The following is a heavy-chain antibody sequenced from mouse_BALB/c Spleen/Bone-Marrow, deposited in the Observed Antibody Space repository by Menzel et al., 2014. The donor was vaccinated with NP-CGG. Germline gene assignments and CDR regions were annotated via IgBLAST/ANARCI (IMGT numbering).Heavy chain of an antibody. Sequence: VQLQQSGPELVRPGVSVKISCKGSGYTFTDYAMHWVKQSHAKSLEWIGVISTYSGNTNYNQKFKGKATMTVDKSSSTAYMELARLTSEDSAIYYCARSEYGNSYAMDYWGQGPSVTVSS. CDR1: GYTFTDYA. J-gene: IGHJ4*01. V-gene: IGHV1-67*01. D-gene: IGHD2-10*02. CDR2: ISTYSGNT. CDR3: ARSEYGNSYAMDY.